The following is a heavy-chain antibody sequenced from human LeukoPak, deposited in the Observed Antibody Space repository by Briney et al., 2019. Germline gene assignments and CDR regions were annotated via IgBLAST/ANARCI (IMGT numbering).Heavy chain of an antibody. V-gene: IGHV4-39*01. Sequence: PSAALSLTCTVSGGSISSSSYYWGWIRPPPGKGLEWIGSIYYSGSTYYSPSLKSRVTISVDTSKNQFSLKLSSVTAADTAVYYCARHPRTVTTFDPWGQGTLVTVSS. D-gene: IGHD4-11*01. CDR2: IYYSGST. J-gene: IGHJ5*02. CDR3: ARHPRTVTTFDP. CDR1: GGSISSSSYY.